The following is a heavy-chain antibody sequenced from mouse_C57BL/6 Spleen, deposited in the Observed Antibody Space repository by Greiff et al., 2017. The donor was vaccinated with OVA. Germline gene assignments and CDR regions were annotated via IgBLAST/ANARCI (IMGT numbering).Heavy chain of an antibody. J-gene: IGHJ2*01. Sequence: EVQLQESGPELVKPGASVKISCKASGYSFTGYYMNWVKQSPEKSLEWIGEINPSTGGTTYNQKFKAKATLTVDKSSSTAYMQLKSRTSEDSAVYYCARGSLIFDYWGQGTTLTVSS. V-gene: IGHV1-42*01. CDR3: ARGSLIFDY. CDR1: GYSFTGYY. CDR2: INPSTGGT.